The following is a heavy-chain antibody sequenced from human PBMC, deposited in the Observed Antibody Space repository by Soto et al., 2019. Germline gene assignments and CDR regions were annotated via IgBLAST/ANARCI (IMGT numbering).Heavy chain of an antibody. CDR2: IYYSGST. CDR3: ARLGAYYQSLDP. J-gene: IGHJ5*02. V-gene: IGHV4-39*07. D-gene: IGHD2-21*01. CDR1: GGSISSSSYY. Sequence: NPSETLSLTCTVSGGSISSSSYYWGWIRQPPGKGLEWIGSIYYSGSTYYNPSLKSRVTISVDTSKNQFSLKLSSVTAADTAVYYCARLGAYYQSLDPWGPGTLVT.